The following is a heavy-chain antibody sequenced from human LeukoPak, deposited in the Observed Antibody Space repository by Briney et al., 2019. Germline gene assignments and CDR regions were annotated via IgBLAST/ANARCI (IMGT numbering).Heavy chain of an antibody. D-gene: IGHD3-22*01. Sequence: PSETLSLTCTASGGSISSYYWSWIRQPPGKGLEWIGYIYYSGSTNYNPSLKSRVTISVDTSKNQFSLKLSSVTAADTAVYYCARYDRSLLDYWGQGTLVTVSS. J-gene: IGHJ4*02. CDR3: ARYDRSLLDY. CDR2: IYYSGST. V-gene: IGHV4-59*01. CDR1: GGSISSYY.